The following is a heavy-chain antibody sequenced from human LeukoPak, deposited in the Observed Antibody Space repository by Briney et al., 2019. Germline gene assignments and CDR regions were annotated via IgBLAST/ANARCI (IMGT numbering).Heavy chain of an antibody. J-gene: IGHJ5*02. CDR1: GGSLSGYY. D-gene: IGHD4-17*01. CDR3: AREGTTTANYVGWFDP. V-gene: IGHV4-34*01. CDR2: INHSGST. Sequence: PSETLSLTCAVYGGSLSGYYWSWIRQPPGKGLEWIGEINHSGSTNYNPSLKSRVTISVDTSKNQFSLKLSSVTAADTAVYYCAREGTTTANYVGWFDPWGQGTLVTVSS.